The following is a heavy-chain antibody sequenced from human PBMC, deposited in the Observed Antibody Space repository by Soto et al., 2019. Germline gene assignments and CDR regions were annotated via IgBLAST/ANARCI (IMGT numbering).Heavy chain of an antibody. D-gene: IGHD2-15*01. J-gene: IGHJ3*01. CDR1: GFFISSGNY. CDR3: ERERWYDAFDV. V-gene: IGHV4-38-2*02. Sequence: PSETLSLTCAVSGFFISSGNYWGWIRKPHGKGLEWIGSIFHGGNTYYNPSLKSRVTISVDMSKNQFSLKLNSVTAADTAVYYCERERWYDAFDVWGQGTVVTVSS. CDR2: IFHGGNT.